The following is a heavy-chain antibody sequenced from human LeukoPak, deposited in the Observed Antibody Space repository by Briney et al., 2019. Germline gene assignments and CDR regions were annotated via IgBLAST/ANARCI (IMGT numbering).Heavy chain of an antibody. J-gene: IGHJ3*02. CDR2: VSKDGSTR. CDR1: GFSFNDYS. Sequence: GRSLRLSCAASGFSFNDYSMHWARQAPGKGLEWVAVVSKDGSTRVYTDSVKGRFTISRDNSKNTLYLQMNSLRDEDTAVYYCARPARDLYAFDIWGQGTMVTVSS. V-gene: IGHV3-30*04. CDR3: ARPARDLYAFDI.